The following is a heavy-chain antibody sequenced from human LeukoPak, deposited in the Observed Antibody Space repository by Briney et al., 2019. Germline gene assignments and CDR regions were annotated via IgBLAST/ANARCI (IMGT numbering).Heavy chain of an antibody. D-gene: IGHD5-18*01. V-gene: IGHV3-30*18. Sequence: GRSLRLSCAASGFTFSSYGMHWVRQAPGKGLEWVAVISYDGSIKYYADSVKGRFTISGDNSKNTLYLQMNSLRAEDTAVYYCAKDGRGYSYGPFDYWGQGTLVTVSS. CDR3: AKDGRGYSYGPFDY. CDR1: GFTFSSYG. J-gene: IGHJ4*02. CDR2: ISYDGSIK.